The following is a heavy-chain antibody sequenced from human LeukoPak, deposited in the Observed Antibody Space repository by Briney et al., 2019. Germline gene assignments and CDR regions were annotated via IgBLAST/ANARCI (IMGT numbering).Heavy chain of an antibody. CDR2: ISGSGGST. J-gene: IGHJ6*02. D-gene: IGHD4-23*01. CDR1: GFTFSSYA. Sequence: GGSLRLSCAASGFTFSSYAMSWVRQAPGKGLEWVSAISGSGGSTYYADSVKGRFTISRDNSKNTLYLQMNSLRAEDTAVYYCAKDTLPTVVTAGGMDVWGQGTTVTVSS. V-gene: IGHV3-23*01. CDR3: AKDTLPTVVTAGGMDV.